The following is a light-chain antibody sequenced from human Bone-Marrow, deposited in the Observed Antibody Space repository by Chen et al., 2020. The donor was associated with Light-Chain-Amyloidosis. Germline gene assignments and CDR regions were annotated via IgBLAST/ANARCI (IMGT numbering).Light chain of an antibody. CDR2: DAS. Sequence: EIVLTQSPATLSLSPGERATLSCRASQGVSSYLAWYQQKPGQAPRLLIYDASNRATCIPARFSGSGSGTDFTRTISSLEPEDFAVYYCQQRSNLLTFGGGTKVEIK. CDR3: QQRSNLLT. J-gene: IGKJ4*01. V-gene: IGKV3-11*01. CDR1: QGVSSY.